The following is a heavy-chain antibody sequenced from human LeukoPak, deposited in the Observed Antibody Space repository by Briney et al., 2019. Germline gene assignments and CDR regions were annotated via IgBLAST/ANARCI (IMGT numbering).Heavy chain of an antibody. Sequence: SETLSLTCTVSGGSISSSSYYWGWIRQPPGKGLEWIGSIYYSGSTYYNPSLKSRVTISVDTSKNQFSLKLSSVTAADTAVYYCARDWGDYYGSGSPDYWGQGTLVTVSS. J-gene: IGHJ4*02. CDR2: IYYSGST. V-gene: IGHV4-39*07. CDR1: GGSISSSSYY. D-gene: IGHD3-10*01. CDR3: ARDWGDYYGSGSPDY.